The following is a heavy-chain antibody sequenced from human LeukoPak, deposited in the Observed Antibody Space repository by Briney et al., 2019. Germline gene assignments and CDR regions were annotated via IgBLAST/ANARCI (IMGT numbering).Heavy chain of an antibody. CDR2: IKSKRDGGTT. J-gene: IGHJ4*02. CDR3: HYAASDH. Sequence: PGGSLRLSCAASGFTFSNAWMTWVRQAPGKGLEWVARIKSKRDGGTTDYAAPVKGRFTISRDDSLSTLYLQMNSLKTEDTAVYYCHYAASDHWGQGTLVTVSS. V-gene: IGHV3-15*01. CDR1: GFTFSNAW. D-gene: IGHD4-17*01.